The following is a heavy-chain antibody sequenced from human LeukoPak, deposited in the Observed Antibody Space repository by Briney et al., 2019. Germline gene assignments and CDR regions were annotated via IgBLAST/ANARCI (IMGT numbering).Heavy chain of an antibody. Sequence: SETLSLTCTVSGGSIYSYYWSWIRQPPGKGLEGIGYIYNSGSTNYNPSLKSRVTISVDTSKNQVSLKLSSVTAADTAVYYCARNRVVGAPNFDYWGQGTLVTVFS. CDR3: ARNRVVGAPNFDY. D-gene: IGHD1-26*01. J-gene: IGHJ4*02. CDR1: GGSIYSYY. CDR2: IYNSGST. V-gene: IGHV4-59*01.